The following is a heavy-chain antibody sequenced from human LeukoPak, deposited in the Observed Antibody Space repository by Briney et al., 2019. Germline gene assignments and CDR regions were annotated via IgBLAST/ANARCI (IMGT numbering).Heavy chain of an antibody. Sequence: GGSLRLSCAASGFTFSSYAMSWVRQAPGKGLEWVSAISGSGGRTYYADSVKGRFTIYRRNSKKTLYLQMNSLRAEDTAKYYCAKRLAYDSAGSDYFDYWGQGTLVTVSS. D-gene: IGHD3-10*01. CDR2: ISGSGGRT. CDR1: GFTFSSYA. CDR3: AKRLAYDSAGSDYFDY. J-gene: IGHJ4*02. V-gene: IGHV3-23*01.